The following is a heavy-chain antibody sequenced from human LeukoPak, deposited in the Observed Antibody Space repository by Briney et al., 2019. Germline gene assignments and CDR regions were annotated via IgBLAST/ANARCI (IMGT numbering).Heavy chain of an antibody. Sequence: GRSLRLSCTASGFTFGDCAMSWFREAPGKGLEWVGFIRSKAYGGTTEYAASVKGRFTISRDDSKSIAYLQMNSLRTEDTAVYYCTRDRPAAKSFDDWGQGTLVTVSS. D-gene: IGHD2-2*01. CDR1: GFTFGDCA. J-gene: IGHJ4*02. V-gene: IGHV3-49*03. CDR3: TRDRPAAKSFDD. CDR2: IRSKAYGGTT.